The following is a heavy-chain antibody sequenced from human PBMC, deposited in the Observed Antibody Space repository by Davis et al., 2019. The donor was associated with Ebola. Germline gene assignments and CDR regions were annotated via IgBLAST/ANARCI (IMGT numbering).Heavy chain of an antibody. J-gene: IGHJ4*02. CDR3: AKCVGANFDY. D-gene: IGHD1-26*01. V-gene: IGHV3-23*01. Sequence: GESLKISCAASGFTFSSYAMSWVRQAPGKGLEWVSAISCSGGSTYYADSVKGRFTISRDNSKNTLYLQMNSLRAEDTAVYYCAKCVGANFDYWGQGTLVTVSS. CDR2: ISCSGGST. CDR1: GFTFSSYA.